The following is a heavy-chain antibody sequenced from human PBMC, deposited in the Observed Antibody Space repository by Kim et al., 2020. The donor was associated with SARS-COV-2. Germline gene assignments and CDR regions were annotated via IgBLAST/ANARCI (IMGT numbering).Heavy chain of an antibody. J-gene: IGHJ6*03. V-gene: IGHV3-30*07. D-gene: IGHD1-7*01. CDR3: ARGGDNWNYPSFGSYYYMDV. Sequence: RFTISRDNSKNTLYLQMNSLRAEDTAVYYCARGGDNWNYPSFGSYYYMDVWGKGTTVTVSS.